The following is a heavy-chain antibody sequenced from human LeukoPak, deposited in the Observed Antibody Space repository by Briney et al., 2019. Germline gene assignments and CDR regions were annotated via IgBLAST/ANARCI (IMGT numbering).Heavy chain of an antibody. CDR3: VGGSPYYDYVWGSYRD. J-gene: IGHJ4*02. D-gene: IGHD3-16*02. Sequence: GGSQRLSCSASGFTFSSYAMHWVRQAPGKGLEYVSAISSNGGSTYYADSVKGRFTISRDNSKNTLYLQVSSLRAEDTAVYYCVGGSPYYDYVWGSYRDWGQGTLVTVSS. V-gene: IGHV3-64D*06. CDR2: ISSNGGST. CDR1: GFTFSSYA.